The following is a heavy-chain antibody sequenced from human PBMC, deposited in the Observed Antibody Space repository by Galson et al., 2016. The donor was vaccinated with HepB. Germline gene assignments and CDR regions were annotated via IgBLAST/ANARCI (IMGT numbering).Heavy chain of an antibody. CDR3: ARYSGECSGTNCYRWFDP. CDR2: IFPGDSDT. CDR1: GYNFTNYW. J-gene: IGHJ5*02. V-gene: IGHV5-51*01. D-gene: IGHD2-2*01. Sequence: QSGAEVKKPGESLKISCKDSGYNFTNYWIGWVRQMPGKGLEWMGIIFPGDSDTRYSPSFQGRVTISADKSISTAYLQWSSLKASDTAIYYCARYSGECSGTNCYRWFDPWGQGTLVTVSS.